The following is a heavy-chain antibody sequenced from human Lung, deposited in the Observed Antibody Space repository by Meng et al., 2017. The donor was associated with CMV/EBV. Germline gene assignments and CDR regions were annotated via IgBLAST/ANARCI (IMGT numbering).Heavy chain of an antibody. J-gene: IGHJ5*02. D-gene: IGHD3-3*01. V-gene: IGHV4-39*07. Sequence: LXCTVSGGSISSSSYYWGWIRQPPGKGLEWIGSIYYSGSTYYNPSLKSRVTISVDTSKNQFSLKLSSVTAADTAVYYCARAGTDYDFWSGYFGSWFDPXGQAXLVTVSS. CDR2: IYYSGST. CDR3: ARAGTDYDFWSGYFGSWFDP. CDR1: GGSISSSSYY.